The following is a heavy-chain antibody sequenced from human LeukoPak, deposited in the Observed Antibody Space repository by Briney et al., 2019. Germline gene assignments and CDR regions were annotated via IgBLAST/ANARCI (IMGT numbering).Heavy chain of an antibody. CDR3: ARVPITMVRGVIRDWFDP. CDR1: GYTFTGYH. Sequence: GASVKVSCKASGYTFTGYHMHWVRQAPGQGLEWMGWINPNSGGTNYAQKFQGRVTMTRDTSISTAYMELSRLRSDDTAVYYCARVPITMVRGVIRDWFDPWGQGTLVTVSS. D-gene: IGHD3-10*01. J-gene: IGHJ5*02. V-gene: IGHV1-2*02. CDR2: INPNSGGT.